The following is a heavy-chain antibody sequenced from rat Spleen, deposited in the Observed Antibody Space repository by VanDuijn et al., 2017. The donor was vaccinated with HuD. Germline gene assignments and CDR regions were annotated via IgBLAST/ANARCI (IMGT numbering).Heavy chain of an antibody. J-gene: IGHJ2*01. CDR3: ARRHYGYTDYFDY. CDR1: GFTFSNYG. CDR2: ISYDGGRI. D-gene: IGHD1-11*01. Sequence: EVQLVESGGGLVQPGRSLKLSCAASGFTFSNYGMHWIRQAPTKGLEWVAYISYDGGRIYYRDSVKGRFTISSDNEKSTLYLQMDSLGSEDTATYYCARRHYGYTDYFDYWSQGVMVTVSS. V-gene: IGHV5-19*01.